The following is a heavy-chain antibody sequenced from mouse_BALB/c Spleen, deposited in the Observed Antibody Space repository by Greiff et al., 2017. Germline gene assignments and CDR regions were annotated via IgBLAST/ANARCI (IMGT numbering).Heavy chain of an antibody. CDR2: INPSTGYT. Sequence: QVHVKQSGAELAKPGASVKMSCKASGYTFTSYWMHWVKQRPGQGLEWIGYINPSTGYTEYNQKFKDKDTLTADKSSSTAYMQLSSLTSEDSAVYYCASAYYAMDYWGQGTSVTVSS. V-gene: IGHV1-7*01. CDR1: GYTFTSYW. J-gene: IGHJ4*01. CDR3: ASAYYAMDY.